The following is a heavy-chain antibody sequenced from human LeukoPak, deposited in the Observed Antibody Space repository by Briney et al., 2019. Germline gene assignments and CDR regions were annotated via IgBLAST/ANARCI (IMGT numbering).Heavy chain of an antibody. J-gene: IGHJ5*02. CDR1: GFTFSSYE. Sequence: PGGSLRLSCAASGFTFSSYEMNWVRQAPGKGLEWVSYISSSGSTIYYADSVKGRFTISRDNAKNSLYLQINSLRAEDTALYYCVREGGSDWYSGWFDPWGQGTLVTVSS. D-gene: IGHD6-19*01. CDR2: ISSSGSTI. CDR3: VREGGSDWYSGWFDP. V-gene: IGHV3-48*03.